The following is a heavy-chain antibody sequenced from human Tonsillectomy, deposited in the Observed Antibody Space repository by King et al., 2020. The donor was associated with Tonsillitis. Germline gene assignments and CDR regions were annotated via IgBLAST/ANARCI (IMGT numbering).Heavy chain of an antibody. Sequence: VKLVESGGGLVQPGGSLRLSCVASGFTFSRSWMHWARHSPGKGLMWVSRRNSDGSTTTYAESVKGRFTISRDNAKNTLYMEMNSLRAEDTAVYYCVSWSSWHEYDWGQGTLVTVSA. D-gene: IGHD6-13*01. J-gene: IGHJ4*02. CDR2: RNSDGSTT. V-gene: IGHV3-74*01. CDR3: VSWSSWHEYD. CDR1: GFTFSRSW.